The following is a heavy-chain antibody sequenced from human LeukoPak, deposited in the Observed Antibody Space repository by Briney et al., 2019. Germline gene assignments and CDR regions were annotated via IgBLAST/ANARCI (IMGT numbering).Heavy chain of an antibody. CDR1: GFTFSSYA. J-gene: IGHJ4*02. CDR2: ISGSGGST. CDR3: ARDRGSYYYDSSGYYLDY. V-gene: IGHV3-23*01. D-gene: IGHD3-22*01. Sequence: GGSLRLSCAASGFTFSSYAMSWVRQAPGKGLEWVSAISGSGGSTYYADSVKGRFTISRDYAKNSLYLQMNSLRAEDTAVYYCARDRGSYYYDSSGYYLDYWGQGTLVTVSS.